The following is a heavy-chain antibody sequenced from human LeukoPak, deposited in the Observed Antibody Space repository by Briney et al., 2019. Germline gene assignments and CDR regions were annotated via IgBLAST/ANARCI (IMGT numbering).Heavy chain of an antibody. D-gene: IGHD6-6*01. CDR2: ISGSGDST. Sequence: GGSLRLSCAASGFTFSSYAMSWVRQAPGKGLEWVSGISGSGDSTYYADSVKGRFTISRDNSKNTLYLQMNSLRAEDTAVYYCARDSLHPSSLHYYFDYWGQGTLVTVSS. CDR1: GFTFSSYA. J-gene: IGHJ4*02. V-gene: IGHV3-23*01. CDR3: ARDSLHPSSLHYYFDY.